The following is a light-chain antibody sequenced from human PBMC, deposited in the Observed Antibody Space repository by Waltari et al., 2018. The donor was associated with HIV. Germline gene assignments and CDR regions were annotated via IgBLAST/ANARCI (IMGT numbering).Light chain of an antibody. CDR1: SSNIGSNT. CDR2: SNN. Sequence: QSVLTQPPSASGTPGQRVTISCSGSSSNIGSNTVNWYQQLPGTAPKLIIYSNNHRPSGVPDRFSGSKSGTSASLAISGLQSEDEADYYCAAWDDSLNGVVFGGGTKLTVL. J-gene: IGLJ2*01. V-gene: IGLV1-44*01. CDR3: AAWDDSLNGVV.